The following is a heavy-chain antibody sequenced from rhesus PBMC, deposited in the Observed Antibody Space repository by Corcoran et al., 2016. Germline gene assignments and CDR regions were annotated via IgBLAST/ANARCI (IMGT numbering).Heavy chain of an antibody. CDR3: ARGVGATRAYYFDY. D-gene: IGHD1-44*02. J-gene: IGHJ4*01. CDR1: GYSISRGYG. CDR2: IGGSSGST. Sequence: QVQLQESGPGLVKPSETLSLTCAVSGYSISRGYGWRWIRQPPGQGVEWIGFIGGSSGSTNYNPSLKSRVTTSKDTSKNQFSLKLTSVTAADTAVYYCARGVGATRAYYFDYWGQGVLVTVSS. V-gene: IGHV4-127*01.